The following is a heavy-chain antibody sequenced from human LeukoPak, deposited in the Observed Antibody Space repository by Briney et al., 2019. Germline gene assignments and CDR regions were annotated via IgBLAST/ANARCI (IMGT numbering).Heavy chain of an antibody. J-gene: IGHJ4*02. D-gene: IGHD6-19*01. V-gene: IGHV3-9*03. Sequence: GGSLRLSCAASGFTFDDYAMHWVRHAPGKGLESVSGISWNSGRSDYADSVKGRFTISIDNAKNSLFLQMNSLRSEDMALYYCAKDIGYTSGQGMDYWGQGTLVTVSS. CDR3: AKDIGYTSGQGMDY. CDR1: GFTFDDYA. CDR2: ISWNSGRS.